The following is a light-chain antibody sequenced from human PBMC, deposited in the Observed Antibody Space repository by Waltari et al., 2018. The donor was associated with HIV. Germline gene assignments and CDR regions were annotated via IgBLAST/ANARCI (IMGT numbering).Light chain of an antibody. J-gene: IGKJ1*01. CDR1: QSVSSIS. V-gene: IGKV3-20*01. Sequence: EIVLTQSPGTLSLSPGERATLSCRASQSVSSISLAWYQQKPGQAPRPRIYGASPRATGIPDRFSGSGSGTDFTLTISRLEPEDFAVYYCQQYDTSPKTFGQGTKVEI. CDR2: GAS. CDR3: QQYDTSPKT.